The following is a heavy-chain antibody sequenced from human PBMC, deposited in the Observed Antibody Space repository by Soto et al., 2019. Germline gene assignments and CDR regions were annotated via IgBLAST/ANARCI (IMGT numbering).Heavy chain of an antibody. CDR1: GGSFSGYY. D-gene: IGHD2-15*01. J-gene: IGHJ6*02. Sequence: SSETLSLTCAVYGGSFSGYYWSWIRQPPGKGLEWIGEINHSGSTNYNPSLKSRVTISVDTSKNQFSLKLSSVTAADTAVYYCARAPGSDIVVVVAATSYYGMDVWGQGTTVTVSS. V-gene: IGHV4-34*01. CDR2: INHSGST. CDR3: ARAPGSDIVVVVAATSYYGMDV.